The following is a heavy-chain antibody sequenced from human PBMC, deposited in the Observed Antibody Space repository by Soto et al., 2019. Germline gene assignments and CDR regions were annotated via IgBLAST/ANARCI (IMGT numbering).Heavy chain of an antibody. CDR2: IYYSGST. V-gene: IGHV4-59*01. D-gene: IGHD3-10*01. J-gene: IGHJ6*02. CDR1: GGSTSSYY. CDR3: ARYGSGSYYNVYNYYYGMDV. Sequence: PETLSHTYTGSGGSTSSYYWSWIRQPPGKGLEWIGYIYYSGSTNYNPSLKSRVTISVDTSKNQFSLKLSSVTAADTAVYYCARYGSGSYYNVYNYYYGMDVWGQGTTVT.